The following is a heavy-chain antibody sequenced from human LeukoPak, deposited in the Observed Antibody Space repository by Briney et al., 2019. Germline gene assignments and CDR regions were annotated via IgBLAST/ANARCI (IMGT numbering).Heavy chain of an antibody. D-gene: IGHD6-19*01. Sequence: GGSLRLSCAASGFTFSGYGMNWVRQAPGKGLEWVSCITSSSSSYRSYADSVKGRFTISRDDAKNSVFLQMDSLRAEDTAVYYCARLKKSSGWYNFDYWGQGALVTVSS. J-gene: IGHJ4*02. CDR1: GFTFSGYG. V-gene: IGHV3-21*01. CDR3: ARLKKSSGWYNFDY. CDR2: ITSSSSSYR.